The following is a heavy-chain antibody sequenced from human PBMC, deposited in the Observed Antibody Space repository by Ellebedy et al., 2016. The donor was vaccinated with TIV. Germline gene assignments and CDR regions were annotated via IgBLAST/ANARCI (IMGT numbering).Heavy chain of an antibody. CDR3: AILGEVRPPFDT. CDR2: IDPSGGGT. CDR1: GYIFTAYF. V-gene: IGHV1-2*02. Sequence: AASVKVSCKASGYIFTAYFIHWVRQAPGQGLEWMGWIDPSGGGTNYAQKFQGRVTMTTDTSITTAYMELSRLTPGDTALYYCAILGEVRPPFDTWGQGTMVTVSS. D-gene: IGHD3-10*01. J-gene: IGHJ3*02.